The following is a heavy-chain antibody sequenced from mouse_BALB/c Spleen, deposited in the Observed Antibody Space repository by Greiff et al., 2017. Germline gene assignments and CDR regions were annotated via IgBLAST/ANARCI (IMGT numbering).Heavy chain of an antibody. CDR3: ARDYGSSRLAY. CDR1: GFNIKDTY. D-gene: IGHD1-1*01. CDR2: IDPANGNT. J-gene: IGHJ3*01. Sequence: VQLQQSGAELVKPGASVKLSCTASGFNIKDTYMHWVKQRPEQGLEWIGRIDPANGNTKYDPKFQGKATITADTSSNTAYLQLSSLTSEDTAVYYCARDYGSSRLAYWGQGTLVTVSA. V-gene: IGHV14-3*02.